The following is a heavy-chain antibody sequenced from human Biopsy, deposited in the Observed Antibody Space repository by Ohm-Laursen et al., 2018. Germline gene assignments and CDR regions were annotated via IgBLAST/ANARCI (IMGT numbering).Heavy chain of an antibody. Sequence: GASVKVSCKAPGGTFSNYGVNWVRQAPGQGLEWLGGNIPILGTGNYAQKFQDRVTVAADTSTSTATMELRSLRSDDTAVYFCAREAIGYQLPCDDWGQGTLVTVSS. CDR2: NIPILGTG. J-gene: IGHJ4*02. V-gene: IGHV1-69*06. CDR3: AREAIGYQLPCDD. D-gene: IGHD2-2*01. CDR1: GGTFSNYG.